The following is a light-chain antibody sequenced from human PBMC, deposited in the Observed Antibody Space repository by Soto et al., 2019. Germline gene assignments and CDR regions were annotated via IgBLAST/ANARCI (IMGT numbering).Light chain of an antibody. CDR2: EVS. J-gene: IGLJ3*02. Sequence: QSALTQPPSASGSPGQSVTISCTGTSSDIGGYNYVSWYQQHPDKAPKLMISEVSNRPSGVPDRFSGSKSGNTASLTVSGLQAEDEADYYCSSYAGSNNLVFGGGTKVTVL. V-gene: IGLV2-8*01. CDR1: SSDIGGYNY. CDR3: SSYAGSNNLV.